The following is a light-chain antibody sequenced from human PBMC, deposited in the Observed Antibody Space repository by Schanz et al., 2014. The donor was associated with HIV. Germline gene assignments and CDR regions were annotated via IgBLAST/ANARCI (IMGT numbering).Light chain of an antibody. V-gene: IGLV2-14*03. J-gene: IGLJ1*01. CDR1: NNDIGSYTY. Sequence: QSALTQPASVSGSPGQSITVSCTGTNNDIGSYTYVAWYQQHPGKAPKLMIYDVSSRPSGVSNRFSGSKSGNTASLTISGLRAEDEADYYCCSYTTTSTYVFGAGTKLTVL. CDR3: CSYTTTSTYV. CDR2: DVS.